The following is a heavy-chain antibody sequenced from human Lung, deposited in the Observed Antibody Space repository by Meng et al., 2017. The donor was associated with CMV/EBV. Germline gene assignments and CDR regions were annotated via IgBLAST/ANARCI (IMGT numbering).Heavy chain of an antibody. V-gene: IGHV3-30*02. CDR2: IWFDGSSK. CDR1: GLSTYG. J-gene: IGHJ4*02. CDR3: AKDGKSGGYFDY. Sequence: VRLAESGGGVAPPGGSLRLSCGASGLSTYGMHWVRQVPGKGLEWVAFIWFDGSSKYYADSVKGRFSISRDNSKNTLYLQMNSLRPEDTGVYYCAKDGKSGGYFDYWGQGTLVTGSS. D-gene: IGHD1-1*01.